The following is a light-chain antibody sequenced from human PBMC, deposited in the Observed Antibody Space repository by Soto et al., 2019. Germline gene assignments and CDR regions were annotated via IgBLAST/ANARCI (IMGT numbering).Light chain of an antibody. CDR2: GAS. Sequence: EIVMTQSRATLSVSPGERATLSCRASQSVSSDYLVWYQQKPGQAPRLLIYGASRRATGIPDRFSGGGSGTDFILTISRLEPEDFAVYYCQHYDNTPPSVTFGPGTKVEI. J-gene: IGKJ3*01. CDR1: QSVSSDY. CDR3: QHYDNTPPSVT. V-gene: IGKV3-20*01.